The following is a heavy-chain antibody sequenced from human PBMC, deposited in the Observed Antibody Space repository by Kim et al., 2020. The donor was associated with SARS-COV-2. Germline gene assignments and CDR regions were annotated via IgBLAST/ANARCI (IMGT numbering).Heavy chain of an antibody. J-gene: IGHJ4*02. CDR3: ARDELRYFAQD. CDR1: GGSVSSGSYY. Sequence: SETLSLTCTVSGGSVSSGSYYWSWIRQPPGKGLEWIGYIYYSGSTNYNPSLKSRVTISVDTSKNQFSLKLSSVTAADTAVYYCARDELRYFAQDWGQGTLVTVSS. D-gene: IGHD3-9*01. V-gene: IGHV4-61*01. CDR2: IYYSGST.